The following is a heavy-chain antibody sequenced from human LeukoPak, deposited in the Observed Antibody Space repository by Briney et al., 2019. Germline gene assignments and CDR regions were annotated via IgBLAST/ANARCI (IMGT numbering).Heavy chain of an antibody. CDR1: GFTFSSYS. V-gene: IGHV3-21*01. J-gene: IGHJ4*02. D-gene: IGHD3-22*01. CDR3: ARDDSSPFDY. Sequence: AGGSLRLSCAASGFTFSSYSMNWVRRAPGKGLEWVSSISSSSSYIYYADSVKGRFTTSRDNDKNSLYLQMNSLRAEDTAVYYCARDDSSPFDYWGQGTLVTVSS. CDR2: ISSSSSYI.